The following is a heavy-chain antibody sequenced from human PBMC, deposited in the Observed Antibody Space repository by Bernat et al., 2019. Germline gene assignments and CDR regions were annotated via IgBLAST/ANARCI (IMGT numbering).Heavy chain of an antibody. J-gene: IGHJ4*02. CDR1: GFTFSSNA. CDR2: ISGSGGST. Sequence: EVQLLESGGDLVQPGGSLRLSCVASGFTFSSNAMAWVRQAPGKGLEWLSAISGSGGSTYYADYVKGRFTISRDNSKNTLYLQMNSLRAEDTAVYFCAKEYVSRSSLSFDYWGQATLVTVSS. D-gene: IGHD3-16*01. CDR3: AKEYVSRSSLSFDY. V-gene: IGHV3-23*01.